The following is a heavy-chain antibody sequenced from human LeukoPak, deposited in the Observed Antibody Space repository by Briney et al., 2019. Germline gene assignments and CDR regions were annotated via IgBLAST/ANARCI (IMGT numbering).Heavy chain of an antibody. D-gene: IGHD6-13*01. CDR2: IYYSGTT. Sequence: SETLSLTCTVSGGSISSYYWSWIRQPSGKGLEWIGYIYYSGTTNYNPSLKSRVTISVDTSKNQFSLKLSSVTAADTAVYYCARGVYIAAAQYGYWGQRTLVTVSS. CDR1: GGSISSYY. CDR3: ARGVYIAAAQYGY. V-gene: IGHV4-59*01. J-gene: IGHJ4*02.